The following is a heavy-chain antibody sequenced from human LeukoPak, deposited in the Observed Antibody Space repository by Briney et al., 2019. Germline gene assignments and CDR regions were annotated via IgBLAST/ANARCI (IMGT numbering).Heavy chain of an antibody. CDR1: GYTFSDYF. D-gene: IGHD3-16*01. V-gene: IGHV1-2*02. J-gene: IGHJ4*02. Sequence: ASVKVSCKASGYTFSDYFVHWVRQAPGQGLEWMGWINPKSGVTKYAQKFQGRVTMVRDTATSTVYMDLSSLTSDDTAVYSCARGWGSLYYFDFWGQGTLVTVSS. CDR2: INPKSGVT. CDR3: ARGWGSLYYFDF.